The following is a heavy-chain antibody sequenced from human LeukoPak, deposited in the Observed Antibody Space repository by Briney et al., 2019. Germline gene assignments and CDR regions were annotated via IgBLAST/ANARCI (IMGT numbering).Heavy chain of an antibody. D-gene: IGHD1-26*01. J-gene: IGHJ6*02. Sequence: GGSLRLSCAASGFSFTYSWMAWVRQAPGKGLEWVALILYDGSKQYYADSVKGRFTVSRDNSKKTLYLQMNSLRTDDTAVYYCAKTQWGQPLYGMDVWGQGTTVIVSS. CDR1: GFSFTYSW. V-gene: IGHV3-30*18. CDR3: AKTQWGQPLYGMDV. CDR2: ILYDGSKQ.